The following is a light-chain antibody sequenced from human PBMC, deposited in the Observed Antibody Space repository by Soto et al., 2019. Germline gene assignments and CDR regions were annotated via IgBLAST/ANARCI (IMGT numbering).Light chain of an antibody. Sequence: QLVLTQSPSASASLGASVKLTCTLSSGHSNYAIAWHQQQSEKGPRYLMKLNIDGSHSKGDGIPDRFSGSSSGAERYLTISSLQSEDEADYYCQTWGAGIVVFGGGTKLTVL. CDR1: SGHSNYA. CDR2: LNIDGSH. V-gene: IGLV4-69*01. J-gene: IGLJ2*01. CDR3: QTWGAGIVV.